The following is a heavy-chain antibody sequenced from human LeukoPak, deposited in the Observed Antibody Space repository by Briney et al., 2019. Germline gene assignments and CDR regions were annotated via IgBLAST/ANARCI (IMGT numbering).Heavy chain of an antibody. V-gene: IGHV3-48*04. CDR1: GFTFSSYS. CDR2: ISSGSSTI. Sequence: PGGSLRLSCAASGFTFSSYSMNWVRQAPGKGLEWVSYISSGSSTIDYADSVRGRFTISRDNAKNSLYLQMNSLRAEDTAVYYCARDRGTVTYYYYYGMDVWGQGTTVTVSS. CDR3: ARDRGTVTYYYYYGMDV. D-gene: IGHD4-17*01. J-gene: IGHJ6*02.